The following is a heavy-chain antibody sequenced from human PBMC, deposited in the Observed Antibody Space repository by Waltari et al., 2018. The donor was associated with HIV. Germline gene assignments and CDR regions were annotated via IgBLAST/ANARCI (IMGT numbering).Heavy chain of an antibody. CDR2: IKQDGSEK. CDR1: GFTFSSHW. CDR3: AGRSPARRLNWFDP. V-gene: IGHV3-7*01. D-gene: IGHD2-8*01. Sequence: EVQLVESGGGLVQPGGSLRLSCAASGFTFSSHWMSWVRHAPGKGLEWVANIKQDGSEKYYVDSMKGRFTISRDNAKNSLYLQINSLRAEDAAVYYCAGRSPARRLNWFDPWGQGTLVIVSS. J-gene: IGHJ5*02.